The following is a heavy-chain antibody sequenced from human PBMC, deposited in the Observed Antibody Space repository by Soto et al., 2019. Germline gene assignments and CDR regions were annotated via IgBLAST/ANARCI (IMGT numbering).Heavy chain of an antibody. CDR1: GFTFSSYS. V-gene: IGHV3-21*01. J-gene: IGHJ6*02. Sequence: EVQLVESGGGLVKPGGSLRLSCAASGFTFSSYSMNWVRQAPGKGLEWVSSISTSSIYIYYAASVKGRFTISRDNAKNSLYLKMNSLRAEHTAVYYCANHEAADTFSDYYGMNVWGQGTTVTVSS. D-gene: IGHD6-13*01. CDR3: ANHEAADTFSDYYGMNV. CDR2: ISTSSIYI.